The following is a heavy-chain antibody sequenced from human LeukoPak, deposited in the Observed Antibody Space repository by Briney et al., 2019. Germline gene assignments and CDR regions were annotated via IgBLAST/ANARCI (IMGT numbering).Heavy chain of an antibody. J-gene: IGHJ2*01. D-gene: IGHD4-17*01. CDR1: GDSISSGGYF. V-gene: IGHV4-31*11. CDR3: ARHEGDYAYWYFDL. CDR2: IYYDGSA. Sequence: SETLSLTCAVSGDSISSGGYFWSWFRHLPGRGLEWIGYIYYDGSAYYNPSLMSRLTISIDTSKTQFSLKLSSVTAADTAVYYCARHEGDYAYWYFDLWGRGTLVTVSS.